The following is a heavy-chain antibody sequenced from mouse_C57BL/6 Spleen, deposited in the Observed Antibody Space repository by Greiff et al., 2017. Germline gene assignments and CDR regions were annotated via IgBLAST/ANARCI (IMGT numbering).Heavy chain of an antibody. J-gene: IGHJ1*03. V-gene: IGHV5-12*01. CDR1: GFTFSDYY. CDR2: ISNGGGST. D-gene: IGHD1-1*01. Sequence: EVKLMESGGGLVQPGGSLKLSCAASGFTFSDYYMYWVRQTPEKRLEWVAYISNGGGSTYYPDTVKGRFTISRDNAKNTLYLQMSRLKSEDTAMYYCARRITTVVEGWYFDVWGTGTTVTVSS. CDR3: ARRITTVVEGWYFDV.